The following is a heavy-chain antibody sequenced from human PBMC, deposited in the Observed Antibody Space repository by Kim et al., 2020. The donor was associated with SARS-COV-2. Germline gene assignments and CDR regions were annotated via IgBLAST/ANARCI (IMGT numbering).Heavy chain of an antibody. CDR1: GYSFTSYW. Sequence: GESLKISCKASGYSFTSYWTTWVRQMPGKGPEWMGRIAPSVSQINYSPSFQGHVTFSVDKSISTAYLQWNSLKASDSAMYYCARLTGREAYNSVDYWGQGTLVTVSS. V-gene: IGHV5-10-1*01. CDR3: ARLTGREAYNSVDY. D-gene: IGHD1-1*01. CDR2: IAPSVSQI. J-gene: IGHJ4*02.